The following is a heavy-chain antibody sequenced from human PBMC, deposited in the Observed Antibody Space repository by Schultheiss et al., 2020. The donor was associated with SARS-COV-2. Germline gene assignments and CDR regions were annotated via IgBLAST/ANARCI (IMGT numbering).Heavy chain of an antibody. CDR3: ARDIRFLEWFPIGRDWFDP. J-gene: IGHJ5*02. D-gene: IGHD3-3*01. CDR1: GFTFSSYA. CDR2: ISYDGSNK. V-gene: IGHV3-30*04. Sequence: GGSLRLSCAASGFTFSSYAMHWVRQAPGKGLEWVAVISYDGSNKYYADSVKGRFTISRDNAKNSLYLQMNSLRAEDTAVYYCARDIRFLEWFPIGRDWFDPWGQGTLVTVSS.